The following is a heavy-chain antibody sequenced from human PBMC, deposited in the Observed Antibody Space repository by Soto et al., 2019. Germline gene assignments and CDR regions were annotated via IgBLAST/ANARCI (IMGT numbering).Heavy chain of an antibody. CDR2: INHSGST. J-gene: IGHJ6*01. CDR3: VRDKGVVVINYYGLDV. CDR1: GGSFHDSY. V-gene: IGHV4-34*01. Sequence: QVQLSQWGAGLLKPSETLSLTCAVYGGSFHDSYWAWVRQSPGKGLEWIGQINHSGSTSYNPSLKSRVTISVDTSQNQVSLRLTSVTAADTGAYFCVRDKGVVVINYYGLDVW.